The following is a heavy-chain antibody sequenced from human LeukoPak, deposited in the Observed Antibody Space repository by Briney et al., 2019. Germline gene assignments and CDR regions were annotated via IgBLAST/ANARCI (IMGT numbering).Heavy chain of an antibody. J-gene: IGHJ6*03. V-gene: IGHV3-53*01. CDR1: GFIVSSNY. D-gene: IGHD1-14*01. Sequence: GGSLRLSCAASGFIVSSNYMSWVRQAPGKGLEWVSVIYSGGYTYYADSVKGRFTISRDNSKNTLYLQMNSLRAEDTAVYYCARISGGYYMDVWGKGTTVTVSS. CDR2: IYSGGYT. CDR3: ARISGGYYMDV.